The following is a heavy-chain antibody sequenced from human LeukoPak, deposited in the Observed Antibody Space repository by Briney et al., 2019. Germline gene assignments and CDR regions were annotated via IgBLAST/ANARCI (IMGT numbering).Heavy chain of an antibody. CDR2: IKQDGSEK. V-gene: IGHV3-7*05. CDR1: GFTFSSYW. D-gene: IGHD2-15*01. Sequence: GGSLRLSSAASGFTFSSYWLTWVRQAPGKWLEWVAKIKQDGSEKYYVDSVKGRFTISRDNAKNSLYLQMNSLRAEDTAVYYCAKRSYCSGGSCSNYFDYWGQGTLVTVSS. CDR3: AKRSYCSGGSCSNYFDY. J-gene: IGHJ4*02.